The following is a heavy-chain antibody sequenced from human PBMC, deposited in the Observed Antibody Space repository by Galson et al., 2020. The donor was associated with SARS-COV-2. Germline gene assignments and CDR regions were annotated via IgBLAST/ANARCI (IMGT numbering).Heavy chain of an antibody. D-gene: IGHD4-17*01. CDR3: ARLHYGEYAPEAFDI. J-gene: IGHJ3*02. CDR2: IAHSGGT. Sequence: SETLSLTCAVSGTSISSGSYSWNWIRQPPGKDLEWIGYIAHSGGTYYNPSLKSRVTISGDRSKNQFSLRLSSVTAADTAVYYCARLHYGEYAPEAFDIWGTGTRVTVAS. V-gene: IGHV4-30-2*01. CDR1: GTSISSGSYS.